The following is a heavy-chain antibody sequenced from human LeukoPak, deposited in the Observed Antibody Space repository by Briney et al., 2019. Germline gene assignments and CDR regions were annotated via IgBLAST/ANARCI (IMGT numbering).Heavy chain of an antibody. Sequence: SETLSLTCTVSGGSISSYYWSWIRQPPGKGLEWIGYIYYSGSTNYNPPLKSRVTISVDTSKNQFSLKPSSVTAADTAVYYCARDGGSSWPRDWFDPWGQGTLVTVSS. J-gene: IGHJ5*02. D-gene: IGHD6-13*01. CDR1: GGSISSYY. V-gene: IGHV4-59*12. CDR2: IYYSGST. CDR3: ARDGGSSWPRDWFDP.